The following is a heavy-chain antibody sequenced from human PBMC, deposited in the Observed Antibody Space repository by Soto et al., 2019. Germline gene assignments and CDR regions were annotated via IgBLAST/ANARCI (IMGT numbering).Heavy chain of an antibody. V-gene: IGHV1-2*02. CDR2: INPATGAA. Sequence: QLHLVQSGAVVKKPGDSVTVSCSASGYPVTAYYMHWVRQAPGRGLEWMGGINPATGAAKYTQTLQGRVILTGSTSTSFAFMELSGLTSEVPAVFYGAGGGGVGVAGSAAFDMWGQGTLVTVSS. D-gene: IGHD3-3*01. CDR3: AGGGGVGVAGSAAFDM. CDR1: GYPVTAYY. J-gene: IGHJ3*02.